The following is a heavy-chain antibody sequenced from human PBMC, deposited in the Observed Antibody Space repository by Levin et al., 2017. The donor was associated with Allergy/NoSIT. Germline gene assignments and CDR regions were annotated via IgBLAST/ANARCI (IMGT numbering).Heavy chain of an antibody. CDR1: GITFSSYA. CDR3: AKSGDSSGYFKYDYYGMDV. Sequence: ASVKVSCAASGITFSSYAMSWVRQAPAKGLEWVSAISGSDGSTYYADSVKGRFTVSRDNSKNTLYLQMNSLRAEDTAVYYCAKSGDSSGYFKYDYYGMDVWGQGTTVTVSS. CDR2: ISGSDGST. V-gene: IGHV3-23*01. D-gene: IGHD3-22*01. J-gene: IGHJ6*02.